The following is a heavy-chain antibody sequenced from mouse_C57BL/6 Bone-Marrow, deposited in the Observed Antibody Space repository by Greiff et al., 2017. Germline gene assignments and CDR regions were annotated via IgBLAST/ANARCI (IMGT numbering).Heavy chain of an antibody. CDR2: ISDGGSYT. V-gene: IGHV5-4*01. Sequence: EVKLVESGGGLVKPGGSLKLSCAASGFTFSSYAMSWVRQTPEKRLEWVATISDGGSYTYYPDNVKGRFTISRDNAKNNLYLQMSHLKSEDTAIYYCARDPRFAYWGQGTLVTVSA. CDR3: ARDPRFAY. J-gene: IGHJ3*01. CDR1: GFTFSSYA.